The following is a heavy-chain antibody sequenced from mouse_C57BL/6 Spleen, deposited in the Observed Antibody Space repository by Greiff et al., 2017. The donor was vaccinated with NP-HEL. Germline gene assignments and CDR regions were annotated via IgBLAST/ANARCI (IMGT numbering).Heavy chain of an antibody. Sequence: QVQLQQSGPELVKPGASVKISCKASGYAFSSSWMNWVKQRPGKGLEWIGRIYPGDGDTNYNGKFKGKATLTAAKSSSTADMQLSSLTSEDSAVYFCAREVRGDSSGSSWFAYWGQGTLVTVSA. J-gene: IGHJ3*01. V-gene: IGHV1-82*01. CDR3: AREVRGDSSGSSWFAY. D-gene: IGHD3-2*02. CDR1: GYAFSSSW. CDR2: IYPGDGDT.